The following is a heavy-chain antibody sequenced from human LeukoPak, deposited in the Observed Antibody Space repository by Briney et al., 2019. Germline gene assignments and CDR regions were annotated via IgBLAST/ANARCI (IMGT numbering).Heavy chain of an antibody. Sequence: ASVKVSCKASGYTFTSYYMYWVRQAPGQGLEWMGRINPNSGGTNYAQKFQGRVTMTRDTSISTAYMELSRLRSDDTAVYYCARDPPKVRVQYSGYPPRVGADWGQGTLVTVSS. CDR1: GYTFTSYY. CDR2: INPNSGGT. V-gene: IGHV1-2*06. CDR3: ARDPPKVRVQYSGYPPRVGAD. D-gene: IGHD5-12*01. J-gene: IGHJ4*02.